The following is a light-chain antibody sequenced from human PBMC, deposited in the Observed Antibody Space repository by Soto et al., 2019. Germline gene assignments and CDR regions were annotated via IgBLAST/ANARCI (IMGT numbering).Light chain of an antibody. J-gene: IGKJ1*01. Sequence: DIHMTQSQSCLSSTLGERVTITFRASQDIRNDLGCYQQKPGKAPKLLIYKASTLESGVPSRFSGSGSGTEFTLTISSLQPDDFAIYYCQNYNSYSTFGQGTKVDIK. CDR1: QDIRND. CDR3: QNYNSYST. V-gene: IGKV1-17*01. CDR2: KAS.